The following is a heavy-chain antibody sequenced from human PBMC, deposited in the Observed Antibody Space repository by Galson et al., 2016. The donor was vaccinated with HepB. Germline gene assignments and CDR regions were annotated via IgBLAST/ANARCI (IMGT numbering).Heavy chain of an antibody. D-gene: IGHD2-15*01. V-gene: IGHV1-18*01. CDR1: GYTFTSYG. Sequence: SVKVSCKASGYTFTSYGINWVRQAPGQGLEWMGWISAYNGNTNYAQNVQGRVTMTTDTSASTAYMELRSLRSDDTAVYYCAREKGFYCSSRSCDYYDMDVGGQGTTVTVSS. CDR3: AREKGFYCSSRSCDYYDMDV. CDR2: ISAYNGNT. J-gene: IGHJ6*02.